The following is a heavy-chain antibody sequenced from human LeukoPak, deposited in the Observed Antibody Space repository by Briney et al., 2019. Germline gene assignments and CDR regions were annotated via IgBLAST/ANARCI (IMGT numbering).Heavy chain of an antibody. D-gene: IGHD4-17*01. J-gene: IGHJ6*02. Sequence: SETLSLTCTVSGGFIRTYDWRWIRQPPGKGLEWIGDVYYSGSTTYNPSLKSRVTISVYPSKNQFSLELSSVTAADTAVYYCAREDYGAYGVLVSHGMDVWGQGTTVTVAS. CDR2: VYYSGST. CDR1: GGFIRTYD. CDR3: AREDYGAYGVLVSHGMDV. V-gene: IGHV4-59*01.